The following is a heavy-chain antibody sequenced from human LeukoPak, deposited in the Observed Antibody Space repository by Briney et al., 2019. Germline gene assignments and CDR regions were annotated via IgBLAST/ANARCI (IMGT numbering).Heavy chain of an antibody. J-gene: IGHJ4*02. V-gene: IGHV4-59*08. CDR1: GGSISSYY. D-gene: IGHD3-22*01. CDR2: IYYSGST. CDR3: ARQRRYYDSSGYGPSCFDY. Sequence: SETLSLTCTVSGGSISSYYWSWIRQPPGKGLEWIGYIYYSGSTNYNPSLKSRVTISVDTSKNQFSLKLSSVTAADTAVYYCARQRRYYDSSGYGPSCFDYWGQGTLVTVSS.